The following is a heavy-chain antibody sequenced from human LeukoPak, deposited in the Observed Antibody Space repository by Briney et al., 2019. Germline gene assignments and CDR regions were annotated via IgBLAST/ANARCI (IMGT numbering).Heavy chain of an antibody. D-gene: IGHD1-26*01. J-gene: IGHJ5*02. CDR3: ARVVGAQGHDWFDP. CDR1: GGTFSSYA. Sequence: ASVKVSCKASGGTFSSYAISWVRQAPGQGLEWMGGIIPIFGTANYAQKFQGRVTITTDESTSTAYMELSSLRSEDTAVYYCARVVGAQGHDWFDPWGQGTLVTVSS. V-gene: IGHV1-69*05. CDR2: IIPIFGTA.